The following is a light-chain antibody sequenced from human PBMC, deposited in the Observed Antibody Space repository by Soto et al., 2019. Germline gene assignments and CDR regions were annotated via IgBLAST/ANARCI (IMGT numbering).Light chain of an antibody. J-gene: IGKJ4*01. V-gene: IGKV1-33*01. Sequence: DIQMTQSPSSLSASVGDRVTITCQASQDISNYLNWYQQKPGKAPKLLIYDASKLETGVPSRFSGSGSGTDFTFTISGLQPEDTATYYCQQDDNLLLTFGGGTKVEIK. CDR1: QDISNY. CDR2: DAS. CDR3: QQDDNLLLT.